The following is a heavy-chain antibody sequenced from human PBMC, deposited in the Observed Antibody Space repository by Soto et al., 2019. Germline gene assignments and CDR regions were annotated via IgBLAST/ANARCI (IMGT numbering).Heavy chain of an antibody. CDR3: XXXXXXXXXPYFFDY. V-gene: IGHV3-23*01. Sequence: VQLLESGGGLVQPGGSLRLSCAASGFTFNNYAMNWVRQAPGKGLEWVSAIRNSGGFTYYADSVKGRFTISRDNSKXXXXXXXXXXXXXXXXXXXXXXXXXXXXXPYFFDYWGQGTLVTVSS. CDR1: GFTFNNYA. J-gene: IGHJ4*02. CDR2: IRNSGGFT.